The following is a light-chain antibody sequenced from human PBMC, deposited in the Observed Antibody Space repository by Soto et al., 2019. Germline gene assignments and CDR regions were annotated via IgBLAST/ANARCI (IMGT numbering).Light chain of an antibody. Sequence: EIVLTQSPGTLSLSPGERATLSCRASQSVSSTYLAWYQQKPGQAPRLLIYGASNRATGIPDRFSGSGSGTDFTLTISRLEPEDFAVYYCQQYGGSRWTFDQGTRV. CDR2: GAS. CDR1: QSVSSTY. J-gene: IGKJ1*01. V-gene: IGKV3-20*01. CDR3: QQYGGSRWT.